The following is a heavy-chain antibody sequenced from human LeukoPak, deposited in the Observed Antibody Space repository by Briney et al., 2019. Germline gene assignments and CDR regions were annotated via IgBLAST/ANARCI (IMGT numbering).Heavy chain of an antibody. Sequence: PGGSLRLSCAASGFTFSSYGMHWVRQAPGKGLEWVASIRYDGSNKYYADSVKGRFTISRDNSKNTLYLQMNSLRAEDTAVYYCARRTGSYPSSDYYYYMDVWGKGTTVTISS. D-gene: IGHD1-26*01. CDR2: IRYDGSNK. CDR3: ARRTGSYPSSDYYYYMDV. V-gene: IGHV3-30*02. J-gene: IGHJ6*03. CDR1: GFTFSSYG.